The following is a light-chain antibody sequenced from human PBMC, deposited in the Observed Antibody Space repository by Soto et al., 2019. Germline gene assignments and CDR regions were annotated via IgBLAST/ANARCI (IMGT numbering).Light chain of an antibody. CDR1: QSINID. J-gene: IGKJ3*01. CDR2: RAS. V-gene: IGKV1-39*01. CDR3: QQYDNLHYT. Sequence: LHMTHSRSSLSASLGDIVTITCRASQSINIDLHWYQHRPGEAPNLLISRASSLQSGVPSRFSGSGFGTDFTLTISSLQPEDIATYYCQQYDNLHYTFGHGTKVDIK.